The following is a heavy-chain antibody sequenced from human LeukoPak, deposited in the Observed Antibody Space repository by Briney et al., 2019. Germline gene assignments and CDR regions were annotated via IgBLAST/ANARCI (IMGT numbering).Heavy chain of an antibody. CDR1: GFTFSSYA. CDR3: AKTGGIYDYVWGGYRYYFDY. D-gene: IGHD3-16*02. V-gene: IGHV3-23*01. CDR2: ISGSGGST. Sequence: AGGSLGLSCAASGFTFSSYAMSWVRQAPGKGLEWVSAISGSGGSTYYADSVKGRFTISRDNSKNTLYLQMNSLRAEDTAVYYCAKTGGIYDYVWGGYRYYFDYWGQGTLVTVSS. J-gene: IGHJ4*02.